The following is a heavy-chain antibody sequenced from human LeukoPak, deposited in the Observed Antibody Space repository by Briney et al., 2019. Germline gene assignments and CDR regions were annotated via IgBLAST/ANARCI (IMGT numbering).Heavy chain of an antibody. D-gene: IGHD2-21*01. CDR1: GFTFSSYA. CDR3: AKAGSILWSYYFDY. J-gene: IGHJ4*02. V-gene: IGHV3-23*01. CDR2: ISGSGGST. Sequence: PGGSLRLSCAASGFTFSSYAMSWVRQAPGKGLEWVSAISGSGGSTYYADSVKGRFTISRDNSKNTLYLQMNSLRAEDTAVYYCAKAGSILWSYYFDYWGQGTLVTVSA.